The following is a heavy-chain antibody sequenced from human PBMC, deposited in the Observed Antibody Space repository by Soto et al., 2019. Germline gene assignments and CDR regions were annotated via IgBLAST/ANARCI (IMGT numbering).Heavy chain of an antibody. J-gene: IGHJ6*01. D-gene: IGHD1-1*01. CDR1: GGSITSSY. V-gene: IGHV4-59*01. CDR2: VYDTGISGYTPST. CDR3: ARGHDAFFYYGVNV. Sequence: KPSETLSLTCTVSGGSITSSYWSWIRRPPGQGLEWIAYVYDTGISGYTPSTSYNPFLKSRVTMSVDTSKSQFSLKLTSVTAADTAVYYCARGHDAFFYYGVNVCGQGIPDTVSS.